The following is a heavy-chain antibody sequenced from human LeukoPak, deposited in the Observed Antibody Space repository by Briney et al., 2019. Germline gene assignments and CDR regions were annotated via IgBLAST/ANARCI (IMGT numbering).Heavy chain of an antibody. CDR3: AREGYCSGGSCSGLRATSYYFDY. J-gene: IGHJ4*02. Sequence: TGGSLRLSCAASGFTFDDYGMSWVRQALGKGLEWVSGINWNGGSTGYADSVKGRFTISRDNAKNSLYLQMNSLRAEDTALYYCAREGYCSGGSCSGLRATSYYFDYWGQGTLVTVSS. CDR2: INWNGGST. D-gene: IGHD2-15*01. V-gene: IGHV3-20*04. CDR1: GFTFDDYG.